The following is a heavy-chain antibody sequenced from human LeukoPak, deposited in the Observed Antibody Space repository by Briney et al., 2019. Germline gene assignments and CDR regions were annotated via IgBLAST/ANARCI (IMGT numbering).Heavy chain of an antibody. J-gene: IGHJ4*02. D-gene: IGHD6-19*01. CDR1: GFTFSSYW. CDR3: TGDQGRNGWHDY. V-gene: IGHV3-74*01. CDR2: INTDGSST. Sequence: PGGSLRLSCAASGFTFSSYWMHWVRQAPGKGLVWVSRINTDGSSTSYADSVKGRFTISRDNAKSSVYLQMSSLKAEDTAVYYCTGDQGRNGWHDYGGQGTLGTVSA.